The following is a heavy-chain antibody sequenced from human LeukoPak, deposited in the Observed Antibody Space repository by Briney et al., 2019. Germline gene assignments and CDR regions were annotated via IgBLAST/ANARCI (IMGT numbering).Heavy chain of an antibody. J-gene: IGHJ4*02. Sequence: GGSLRLSCAASGFTFSSYWMHWVRQAPGKGLVWVSCINSDGSSTSYADSVKGRFTISRDNAKNTLYLQMNSLRAEDTAVYYCACTNYYYDSSGYYYAFDYWGQGTLVTVSS. CDR1: GFTFSSYW. CDR2: INSDGSST. D-gene: IGHD3-22*01. V-gene: IGHV3-74*01. CDR3: ACTNYYYDSSGYYYAFDY.